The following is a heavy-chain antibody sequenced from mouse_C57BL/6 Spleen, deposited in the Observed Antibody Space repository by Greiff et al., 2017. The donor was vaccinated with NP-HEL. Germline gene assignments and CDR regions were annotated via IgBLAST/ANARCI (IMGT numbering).Heavy chain of an antibody. CDR1: GYTFTSYW. CDR3: ARRYSNYGAMDY. J-gene: IGHJ4*01. D-gene: IGHD2-5*01. Sequence: QVQLQQPGAELVMPGASVKLSCKASGYTFTSYWMHWVKQRPGQGLEWIGEIDPSDSYTNYNQKFTGKSTLTVDKSSSTAYMQLSSLTSEDSAVYYCARRYSNYGAMDYWGQGTSVTVSS. V-gene: IGHV1-69*01. CDR2: IDPSDSYT.